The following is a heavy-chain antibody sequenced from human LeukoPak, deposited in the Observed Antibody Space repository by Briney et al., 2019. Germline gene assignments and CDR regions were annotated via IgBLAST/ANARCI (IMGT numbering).Heavy chain of an antibody. CDR3: ARDQSDYYGSGSYSEGSY. CDR1: GFTFSTYS. Sequence: GGSLRLSCAASGFTFSTYSLKWVRQAPGKGLEWVSYISSSSGTIYYADSVKGRFTISRDNAKNSLYLQMNGLRDEETAVYYCARDQSDYYGSGSYSEGSYWGQGTLVTVSS. J-gene: IGHJ4*02. D-gene: IGHD3-10*01. V-gene: IGHV3-48*02. CDR2: ISSSSGTI.